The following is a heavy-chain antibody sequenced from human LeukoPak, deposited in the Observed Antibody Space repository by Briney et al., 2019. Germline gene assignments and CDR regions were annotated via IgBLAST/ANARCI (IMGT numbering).Heavy chain of an antibody. Sequence: ASVKVSCKASGYTFTGYYMHWVRQAPGQGLEWMGWINPNSGGTNYAQKFHGRVTMTRDTSISTAYMALSRLRSDDTAVYYCARSGDTARLYPDYWGQGTLVTVSS. CDR2: INPNSGGT. CDR1: GYTFTGYY. V-gene: IGHV1-2*02. J-gene: IGHJ4*02. D-gene: IGHD5-18*01. CDR3: ARSGDTARLYPDY.